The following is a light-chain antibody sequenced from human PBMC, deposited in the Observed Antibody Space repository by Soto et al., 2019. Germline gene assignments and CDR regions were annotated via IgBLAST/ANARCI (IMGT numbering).Light chain of an antibody. Sequence: DIQMTQSRSSLSASVGDRVTITCQASQDISNYLNWYQQKLGKAPKLLIYDASNLETGVPSRFSGSGSGTDFTFTISSLQPEDIATYYCQQYSHLITFGQGTRLEIK. J-gene: IGKJ5*01. CDR3: QQYSHLIT. CDR2: DAS. V-gene: IGKV1-33*01. CDR1: QDISNY.